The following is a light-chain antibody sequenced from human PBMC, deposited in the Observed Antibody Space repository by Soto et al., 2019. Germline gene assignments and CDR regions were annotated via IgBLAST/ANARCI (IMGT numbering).Light chain of an antibody. CDR2: DVS. V-gene: IGLV2-11*01. J-gene: IGLJ3*02. CDR1: SSDFVTYDF. CDR3: CSYAGSYTWV. Sequence: QSVLTQPRSVSGSPGQSVTISCTGTSSDFVTYDFVSWYQHHPGNAPKLMINDVSKRPSGVPDRFSGSKSGNTASLTISGLQAEDEADYYCCSYAGSYTWVFGGGTKLTVL.